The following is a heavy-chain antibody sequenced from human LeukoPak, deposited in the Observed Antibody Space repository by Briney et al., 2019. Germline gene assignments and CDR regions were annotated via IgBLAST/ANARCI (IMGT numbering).Heavy chain of an antibody. V-gene: IGHV4-34*01. J-gene: IGHJ4*02. D-gene: IGHD2-2*02. Sequence: PSETLSLTCAVYGGSFSGYYWSWIRQPPGKGLEWIGEINHSGSTNYNPSLKSRVTISVDTFKNQFSLKLSSVTAADTAVYYCARSYCSSTSCYTGLDYWGQGTLVTVSS. CDR2: INHSGST. CDR1: GGSFSGYY. CDR3: ARSYCSSTSCYTGLDY.